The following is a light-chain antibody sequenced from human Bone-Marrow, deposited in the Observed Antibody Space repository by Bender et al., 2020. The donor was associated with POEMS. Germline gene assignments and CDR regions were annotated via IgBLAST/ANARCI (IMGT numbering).Light chain of an antibody. CDR3: QSTDSNGLYV. Sequence: SYELTQPPSVSVSPGQTARITCSGDALPKQYAYWYHQKPGQAPVLVIYKDTERPSGTPERFSGSSPGTTVTLTISGVQAEDEADYYCQSTDSNGLYVFRTGTKVSVL. J-gene: IGLJ1*01. CDR2: KDT. V-gene: IGLV3-25*03. CDR1: ALPKQY.